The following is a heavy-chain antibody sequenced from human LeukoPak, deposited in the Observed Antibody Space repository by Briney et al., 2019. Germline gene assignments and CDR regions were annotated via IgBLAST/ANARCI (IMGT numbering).Heavy chain of an antibody. CDR2: INIISSEI. Sequence: GGSLRLSCAASGFMFSSYSMNWVRQAPGKGLEWVSYINIISSEIYYGDSVKGRFTISTDNAKNSVYLQMNSLRDEDTAVYYCARDRAYAFDNWGQGTMVTVSS. V-gene: IGHV3-48*02. J-gene: IGHJ3*02. CDR3: ARDRAYAFDN. D-gene: IGHD3-10*01. CDR1: GFMFSSYS.